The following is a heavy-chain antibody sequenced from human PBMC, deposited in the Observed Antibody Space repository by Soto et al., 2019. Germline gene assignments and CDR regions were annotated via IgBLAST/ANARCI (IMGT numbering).Heavy chain of an antibody. Sequence: QVQLVQSGAEVKGPGASVKISCKGSGYTFTNFYIHWVRLAPGQGLEWMGVVNPNGGSKNYAQNFKGRIPLSRDTATSTVYMDLSSLRSEDTAVYYCARGLASGDYWGQGTLVTVSS. CDR2: VNPNGGSK. V-gene: IGHV1-46*01. CDR3: ARGLASGDY. D-gene: IGHD6-6*01. J-gene: IGHJ4*02. CDR1: GYTFTNFY.